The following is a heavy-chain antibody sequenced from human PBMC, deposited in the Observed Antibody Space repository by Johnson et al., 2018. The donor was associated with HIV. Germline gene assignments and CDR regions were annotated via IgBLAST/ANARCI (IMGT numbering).Heavy chain of an antibody. CDR2: INWNGGST. D-gene: IGHD7-27*01. CDR1: GFTFDDYV. Sequence: VQLVESGGGLVRPGGSLRLSCAASGFTFDDYVVSWVRHAPGKGLEWVSSINWNGGSTTYADSVRGRFRISRDNAKNSLVLQMNSLRAEDTALYYCARDPTTQYLRLIGDFGSFDIWGQGTMVTVSS. CDR3: ARDPTTQYLRLIGDFGSFDI. J-gene: IGHJ3*02. V-gene: IGHV3-20*04.